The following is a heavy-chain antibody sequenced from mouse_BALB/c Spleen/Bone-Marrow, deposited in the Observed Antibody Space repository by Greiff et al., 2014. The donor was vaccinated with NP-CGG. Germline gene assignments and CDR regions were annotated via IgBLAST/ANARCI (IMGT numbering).Heavy chain of an antibody. V-gene: IGHV1-9*01. CDR3: TRSLRRYFDY. CDR2: ILPGTGST. CDR1: GDTFSHSW. D-gene: IGHD1-2*01. J-gene: IGHJ2*01. Sequence: VQLQQSGAELMKPGASVKISCKATGDTFSHSWIEWVKQRPGHGLEWIGKILPGTGSTKYNEKFKGKATIAADTSSSTAYMQLSSLTSEDSAVYYCTRSLRRYFDYWGQGITLTVSS.